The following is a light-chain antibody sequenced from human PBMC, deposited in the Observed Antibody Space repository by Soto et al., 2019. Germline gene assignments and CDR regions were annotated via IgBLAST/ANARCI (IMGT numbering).Light chain of an antibody. Sequence: SELSQHSELSFSPYHAMTLLYQQALTAGGGYNFVSWYQQHPIKVPTLMIYEVSNRPSGVSTRFSGSKSGPTASLTISGLLVLDEADYLCRSYTSIKVPTSV. J-gene: IGLJ7*01. V-gene: IGLV2-14*01. CDR3: RSYTSIKVPTSV. CDR1: LTAGGGYNF. CDR2: EVS.